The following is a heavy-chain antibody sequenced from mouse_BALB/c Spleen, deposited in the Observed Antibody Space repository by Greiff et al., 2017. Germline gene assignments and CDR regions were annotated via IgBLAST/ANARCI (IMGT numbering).Heavy chain of an antibody. CDR3: ARGSSAMDY. J-gene: IGHJ4*01. V-gene: IGHV5-6-5*01. CDR1: GFTFSSYA. Sequence: DVQLVESGGGLVKPGGSLKLSCAASGFTFSSYAMSWVRQTPEKRLEWVASISSGGSTYYPDSVKGRFTISRDNARNILYLQMSSLRSEDTAMYYCARGSSAMDYWGQGTSVTVSS. CDR2: ISSGGST.